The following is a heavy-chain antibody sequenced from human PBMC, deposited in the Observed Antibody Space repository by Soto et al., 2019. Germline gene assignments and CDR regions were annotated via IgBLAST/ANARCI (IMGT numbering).Heavy chain of an antibody. CDR3: ARATYSGYDHDAFDI. CDR2: INHSGST. CDR1: GGSFSGYY. D-gene: IGHD5-12*01. V-gene: IGHV4-34*01. Sequence: PSETLSLTCAVYGGSFSGYYWSWIRQHPGKGLEWIGEINHSGSTNHNPSLKSRVTISVDTSKNQFSLKLSSVTAADTAVYYCARATYSGYDHDAFDIWGQGTMVTVSS. J-gene: IGHJ3*02.